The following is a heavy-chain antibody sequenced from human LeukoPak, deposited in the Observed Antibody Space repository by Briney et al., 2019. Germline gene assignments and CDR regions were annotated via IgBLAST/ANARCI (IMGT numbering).Heavy chain of an antibody. CDR1: GFTFSSYG. V-gene: IGHV3-30*18. CDR2: ISYDGSNK. CDR3: AKVYYYDSSGYEIDY. J-gene: IGHJ4*02. Sequence: GGSLRLSCAAAGFTFSSYGMHWVRQAPGKGLEWVAFISYDGSNKYYADSVKGRFTISRDNSKNTLYLQMNSLRAEDTAVYYCAKVYYYDSSGYEIDYWGQGTLVTVSS. D-gene: IGHD3-22*01.